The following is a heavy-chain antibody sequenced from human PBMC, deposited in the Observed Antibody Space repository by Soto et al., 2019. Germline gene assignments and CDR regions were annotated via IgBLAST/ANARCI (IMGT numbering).Heavy chain of an antibody. CDR1: GGSISSYY. Sequence: SETLSLTCTVSGGSISSYYWSWIRQPPGKGLEWIGYIYYSGSTNYNPSLKSRVTISVDTSKNQFSLKLSSVTAADTAVYYCARHKAVAMGYSWFDPWGPGTLVTVAS. CDR3: ARHKAVAMGYSWFDP. J-gene: IGHJ5*02. D-gene: IGHD6-19*01. CDR2: IYYSGST. V-gene: IGHV4-59*08.